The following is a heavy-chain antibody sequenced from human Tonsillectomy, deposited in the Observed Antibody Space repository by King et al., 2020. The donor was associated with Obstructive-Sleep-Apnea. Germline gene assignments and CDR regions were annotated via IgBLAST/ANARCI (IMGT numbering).Heavy chain of an antibody. J-gene: IGHJ4*02. V-gene: IGHV3-30*02. CDR3: GKSVGDVYSSACPDN. Sequence: VQLVESGGGVVQPGGSLRLSCTASGFIFSNYGMHWVRQAPGKGLEWVAFIRYDETNRYYADSGKGRFTISRDNSKNTLYLQMSSLRAEDTAIYYCGKSVGDVYSSACPDNWGQGNLVSVSS. D-gene: IGHD6-25*01. CDR2: IRYDETNR. CDR1: GFIFSNYG.